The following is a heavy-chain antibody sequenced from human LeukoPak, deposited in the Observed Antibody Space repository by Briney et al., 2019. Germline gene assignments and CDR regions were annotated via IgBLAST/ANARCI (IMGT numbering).Heavy chain of an antibody. V-gene: IGHV1-24*01. Sequence: ASVTVSCKVSGYTLTELSVHWVRQAPGKGLEWMGGLDPEEAETIYAQRFQGRVSMTEDTSTDTAYMELSSLRSEDTAVYYCATMFYYDSSGYPFWYWGQGTLVTVSS. CDR1: GYTLTELS. CDR2: LDPEEAET. J-gene: IGHJ4*02. D-gene: IGHD3-22*01. CDR3: ATMFYYDSSGYPFWY.